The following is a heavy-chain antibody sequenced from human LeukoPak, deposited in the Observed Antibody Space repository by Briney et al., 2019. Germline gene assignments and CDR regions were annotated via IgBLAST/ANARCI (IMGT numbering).Heavy chain of an antibody. CDR2: IDYSGST. J-gene: IGHJ6*03. CDR1: GGSISSSSYY. Sequence: PSETLSLTCTVSGGSISSSSYYWSWIRQPPGKGLEWIGYIDYSGSTNYNPSLKSRFTISVDTSKNQFSLKLSSVTAADTAVYYCARDIDGSGSAYYYYYMDVWGKGTTVTISS. V-gene: IGHV4-61*01. D-gene: IGHD3-10*01. CDR3: ARDIDGSGSAYYYYYMDV.